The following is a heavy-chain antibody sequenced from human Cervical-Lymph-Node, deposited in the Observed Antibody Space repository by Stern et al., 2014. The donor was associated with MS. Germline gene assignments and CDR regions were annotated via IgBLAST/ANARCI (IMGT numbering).Heavy chain of an antibody. CDR3: ARRNGSYSFDY. V-gene: IGHV1-18*01. J-gene: IGHJ4*02. D-gene: IGHD1-26*01. CDR2: ISTYNGRT. CDR1: GYTFTNYG. Sequence: VQLVESGAEVKKPGASVKVSCKPTGYTFTNYGISWVRQAPGQGLEWMGWISTYNGRTNYAQKVQGRLTMTRDTSSSTAYMDLRSLTSDDTDVYYCARRNGSYSFDYWGQGTLVTVSS.